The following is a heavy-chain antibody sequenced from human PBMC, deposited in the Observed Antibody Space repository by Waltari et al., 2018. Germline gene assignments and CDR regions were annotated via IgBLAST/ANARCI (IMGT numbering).Heavy chain of an antibody. Sequence: QVQLVQSGAEVKKPGASVKVSCKASGYTFTGYYMHWVRQAPGQGLEWMGRFNPNSGGTNYAQKFQGRVTMTRDTSISTAYMELSRLRSDDTAVYYCARERLERFLEWFPNDAFDIWGQGTMVTVSS. D-gene: IGHD3-3*01. CDR3: ARERLERFLEWFPNDAFDI. V-gene: IGHV1-2*06. J-gene: IGHJ3*02. CDR1: GYTFTGYY. CDR2: FNPNSGGT.